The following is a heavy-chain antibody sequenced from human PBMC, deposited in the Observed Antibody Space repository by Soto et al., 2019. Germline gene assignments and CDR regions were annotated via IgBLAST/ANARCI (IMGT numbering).Heavy chain of an antibody. Sequence: QVQLEESGAEVKKPGSSVKVSCKASGGTFSSYAISWVRQAPGQGLEWMGGIIPIFGTANYAQKFQGRVTITADESTSTAYMELSSLRSEDTAVYYCARDVGLGYGGKGYFDYWGQGTLVTVSS. J-gene: IGHJ4*02. D-gene: IGHD2-15*01. CDR3: ARDVGLGYGGKGYFDY. V-gene: IGHV1-69*01. CDR1: GGTFSSYA. CDR2: IIPIFGTA.